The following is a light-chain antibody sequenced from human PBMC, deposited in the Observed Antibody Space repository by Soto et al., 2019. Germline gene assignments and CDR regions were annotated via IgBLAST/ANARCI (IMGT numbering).Light chain of an antibody. J-gene: IGLJ1*01. CDR2: EVT. Sequence: QSVLTQPASVSGSPGQSITISCTGTSSDVGGYNYVSWYQHHPGKAPKLMIYEVTYRPSGVSNRFSASKSGNTASLTISGLRAQDEAAYYCSSYTYSSTLDLGNGTKLTV. CDR3: SSYTYSSTLD. V-gene: IGLV2-14*01. CDR1: SSDVGGYNY.